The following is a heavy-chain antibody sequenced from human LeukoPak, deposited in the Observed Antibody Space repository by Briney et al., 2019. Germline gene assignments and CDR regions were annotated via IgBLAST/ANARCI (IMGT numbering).Heavy chain of an antibody. Sequence: PGGSLRLSCAASGFTFSSYEMNWVRQAPGKGLEWVSYISSSGSTIYYADSVKGRFTISRDNTKNSLYLQMDSLRGEDTAVYYCARELELDYWGQGTLVTVSS. J-gene: IGHJ4*02. CDR2: ISSSGSTI. D-gene: IGHD1-1*01. V-gene: IGHV3-48*03. CDR1: GFTFSSYE. CDR3: ARELELDY.